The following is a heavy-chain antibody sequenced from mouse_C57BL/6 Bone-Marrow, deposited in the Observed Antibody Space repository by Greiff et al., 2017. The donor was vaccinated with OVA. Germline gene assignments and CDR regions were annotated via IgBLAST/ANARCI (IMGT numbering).Heavy chain of an antibody. CDR2: IYPGSGNT. CDR1: GYSFTIYY. V-gene: IGHV1-66*01. Sequence: QVQLQQSGPELVKPGASVKISCKASGYSFTIYYIHWVKQRPGQGLEWIGWIYPGSGNTKYNEKFKGKSTLTADTTSSTAYMQLSSLTYEDYAVYYCARSNYGGLAMDYWGQGTSVTVSS. J-gene: IGHJ4*01. CDR3: ARSNYGGLAMDY. D-gene: IGHD2-5*01.